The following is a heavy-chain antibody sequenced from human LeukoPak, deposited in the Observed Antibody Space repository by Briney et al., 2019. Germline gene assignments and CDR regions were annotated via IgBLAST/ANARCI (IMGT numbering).Heavy chain of an antibody. D-gene: IGHD3-10*01. J-gene: IGHJ4*02. CDR3: ARAIEDYYGSGSYFFDY. Sequence: PSETLSLTCTVSGGSISSYYWSWIRQPPGKGLEWIGFIYYSGSTNYNPSLKSRVTISVDTSKNQFSLKLSSVTAADTAVYYCARAIEDYYGSGSYFFDYWGQGTLVTVSS. V-gene: IGHV4-59*08. CDR1: GGSISSYY. CDR2: IYYSGST.